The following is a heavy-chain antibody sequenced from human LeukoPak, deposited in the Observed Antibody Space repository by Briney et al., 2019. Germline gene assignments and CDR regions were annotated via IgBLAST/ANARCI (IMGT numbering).Heavy chain of an antibody. CDR2: INSDGSST. J-gene: IGHJ4*02. D-gene: IGHD4-17*01. CDR3: ARDSRQRTGIPGDYGDYERNDY. V-gene: IGHV3-74*01. Sequence: PGGSLRLSCAASGFTFSSYWMHWVRQAPGKGLVWVSRINSDGSSTSYADSVKGRFTISRDNAKNTLYLQMNSLRAEDTAVYYCARDSRQRTGIPGDYGDYERNDYWGQGTLVTVSS. CDR1: GFTFSSYW.